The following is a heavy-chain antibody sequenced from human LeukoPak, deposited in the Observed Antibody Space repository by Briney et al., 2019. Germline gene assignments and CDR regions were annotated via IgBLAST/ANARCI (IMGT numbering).Heavy chain of an antibody. CDR3: AREYTLYRSGWFLDY. CDR1: GDSSSNSIYY. J-gene: IGHJ4*02. CDR2: IDYGGST. V-gene: IGHV4-39*07. D-gene: IGHD6-19*01. Sequence: SETLSLTCTVSGDSSSNSIYYWGWIRQPPGKGLEWIGSIDYGGSTYYNPSLKSQATISIDTSKNQFSLRLSSVTAADTAVYYCAREYTLYRSGWFLDYWGQGTVVTVSS.